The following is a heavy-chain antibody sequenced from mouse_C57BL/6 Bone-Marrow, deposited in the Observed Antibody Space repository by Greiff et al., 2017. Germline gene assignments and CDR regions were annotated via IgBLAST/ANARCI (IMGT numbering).Heavy chain of an antibody. J-gene: IGHJ3*01. V-gene: IGHV1-9*01. CDR2: ILPGSGST. CDR1: GYTFTGYW. D-gene: IGHD2-1*01. Sequence: VQLVESGAELMKPGASVKLSCKATGYTFTGYWIEWVKQRPGHGLEWIGEILPGSGSTNYNEKFKGKATFTADTSSNTAYMQFSSLTTEDSAIYDGARDQGNTWFAYWGQGTRVTVSA. CDR3: ARDQGNTWFAY.